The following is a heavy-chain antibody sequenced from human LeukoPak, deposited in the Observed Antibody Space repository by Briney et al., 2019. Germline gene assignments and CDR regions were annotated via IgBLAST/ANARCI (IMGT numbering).Heavy chain of an antibody. CDR3: ARDRVGGYSGYERYYGMDV. Sequence: PGRSLRLSCAASGFTFSSYAMHWVRQAPGKGLEWVAVISYDGSNKYYADSVKGRFTISRDNSKNTLYLQMNSLRAGDTAVYYCARDRVGGYSGYERYYGMDVWGQGTTVTVSS. CDR2: ISYDGSNK. CDR1: GFTFSSYA. V-gene: IGHV3-30-3*01. D-gene: IGHD5-12*01. J-gene: IGHJ6*02.